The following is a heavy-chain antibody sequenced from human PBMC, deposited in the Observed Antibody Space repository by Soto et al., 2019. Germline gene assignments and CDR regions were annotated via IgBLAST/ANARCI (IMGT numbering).Heavy chain of an antibody. CDR1: GGSISSYY. CDR2: IYYSGST. D-gene: IGHD2-15*01. V-gene: IGHV4-59*01. J-gene: IGHJ6*03. Sequence: QVQLQESGPGLVKPSETLSLTCTVSGGSISSYYWSWIRQPPGKGLEWIGYIYYSGSTNYNPSLKSRVTISVDTSKNQFSLKLSSVTAADTAVYYCARIGGSPYYYYMDVWGKGTTVTVSS. CDR3: ARIGGSPYYYYMDV.